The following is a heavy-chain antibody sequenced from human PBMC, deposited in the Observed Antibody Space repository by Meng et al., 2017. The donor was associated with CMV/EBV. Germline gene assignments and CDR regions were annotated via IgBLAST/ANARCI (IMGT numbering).Heavy chain of an antibody. J-gene: IGHJ4*02. CDR3: ARGTFGVVTKATDY. Sequence: GPLRLSCTVSGGSVSSGSYYWSWIRQPPGKGLEWIGYIYYSGSTNYNPSLKSRVTISVDTSKNQFSLKLSSVTAADTAVYYCARGTFGVVTKATDYWGQGTLVTVSS. CDR2: IYYSGST. CDR1: GGSVSSGSYY. V-gene: IGHV4-61*01. D-gene: IGHD3-3*02.